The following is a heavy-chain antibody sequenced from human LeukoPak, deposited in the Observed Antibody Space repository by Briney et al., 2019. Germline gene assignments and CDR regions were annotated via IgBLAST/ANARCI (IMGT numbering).Heavy chain of an antibody. CDR3: ARYSSGRAPFDY. J-gene: IGHJ4*02. CDR2: IDPSDSYT. CDR1: GYSFTSYW. D-gene: IGHD6-19*01. Sequence: GESLKSSCKGSGYSFTSYWISWVRQMPGKGLEWMGRIDPSDSYTNYSPSFQGHVTISADKSISTAYLQWSSLKASDTAMYYCARYSSGRAPFDYWGQGTLVTVSS. V-gene: IGHV5-10-1*01.